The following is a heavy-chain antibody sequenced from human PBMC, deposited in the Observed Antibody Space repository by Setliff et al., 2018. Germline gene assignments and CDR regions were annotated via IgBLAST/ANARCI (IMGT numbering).Heavy chain of an antibody. Sequence: GGSLRLSCAASGFTFSTYRMHWVRQAPGKGLEWVSAISGEIIGYADSVKGRFTISRDNAKNSVYLQMNSLRAEDTAIYYCATTRVWIPVLDSCGQGTLVTVSS. CDR1: GFTFSTYR. D-gene: IGHD5-18*01. CDR3: ATTRVWIPVLDS. CDR2: ISGEII. V-gene: IGHV3-21*04. J-gene: IGHJ4*02.